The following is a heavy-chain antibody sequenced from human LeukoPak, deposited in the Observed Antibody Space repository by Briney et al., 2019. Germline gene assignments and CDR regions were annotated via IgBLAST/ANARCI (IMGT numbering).Heavy chain of an antibody. J-gene: IGHJ5*02. Sequence: PSETLSLTCTVSGGSISSYYWSWIRQPPGKGLEWTGYIYYSGSTNYNPSLKSRVTISVDTSKNQFSLKLSSVTAADTAVYYCARGYACSGGSCYSLLWFDPWGQGTLVTVSS. D-gene: IGHD2-15*01. CDR2: IYYSGST. CDR3: ARGYACSGGSCYSLLWFDP. CDR1: GGSISSYY. V-gene: IGHV4-59*01.